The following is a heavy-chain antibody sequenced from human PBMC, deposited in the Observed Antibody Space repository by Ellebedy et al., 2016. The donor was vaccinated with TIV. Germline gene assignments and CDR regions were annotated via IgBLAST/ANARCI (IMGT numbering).Heavy chain of an antibody. CDR1: GFTFDSYS. D-gene: IGHD5-24*01. V-gene: IGHV3-43*01. Sequence: GESLKISCIASGFTFDSYSMHWVRQSPGKGLEWIALISWDEKGTHYAGSVKGRFTISRDNSKNSVYLQMNSLTTEDTAFYYCTKYDDNSVATYLQYWGQGTLVTVSS. CDR3: TKYDDNSVATYLQY. J-gene: IGHJ4*02. CDR2: ISWDEKGT.